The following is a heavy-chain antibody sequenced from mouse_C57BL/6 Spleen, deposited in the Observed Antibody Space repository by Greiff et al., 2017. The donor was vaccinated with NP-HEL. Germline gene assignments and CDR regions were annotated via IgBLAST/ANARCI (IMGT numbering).Heavy chain of an antibody. Sequence: QVQLQQPGAELVKPGASVKLSCKASGYTFTSYWMQWVKQRPGQGLEWIGEIDPSDSYTNYNQKFKGKATLTVDTSSSTAYMQLSSLTSEDSAVDYCARSSTTVVAKAMDYWGQGTSVTVSS. CDR1: GYTFTSYW. J-gene: IGHJ4*01. V-gene: IGHV1-50*01. CDR3: ARSSTTVVAKAMDY. CDR2: IDPSDSYT. D-gene: IGHD1-1*01.